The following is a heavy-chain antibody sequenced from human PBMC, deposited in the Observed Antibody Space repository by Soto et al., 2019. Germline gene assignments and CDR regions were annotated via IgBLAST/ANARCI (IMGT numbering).Heavy chain of an antibody. J-gene: IGHJ4*02. CDR3: AVPGSGDFDY. D-gene: IGHD5-12*01. CDR1: GDSFSSNTW. Sequence: SETRSLTCAVSGDSFSSNTWWTWVRQPPGKGVEWIGEIYHSGTTNYNPSLKGRVTISADRSKNQFSLRLTSVTAAATAVYYCAVPGSGDFDYWGQGTLVTVSS. V-gene: IGHV4-4*02. CDR2: IYHSGTT.